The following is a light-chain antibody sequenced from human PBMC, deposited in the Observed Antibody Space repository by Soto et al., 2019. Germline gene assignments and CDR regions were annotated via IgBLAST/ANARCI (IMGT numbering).Light chain of an antibody. CDR1: HSLVNSDGNTY. V-gene: IGKV2-30*01. CDR3: MQGTHWPPT. CDR2: KVS. Sequence: DVVMTQSPLSLPVTLGQPASISCRSSHSLVNSDGNTYLNWFQQRPGQSPRRLIYKVSNRDSGVPDRISGSGSGTDFTLKISREAAEDVGVYYCMQGTHWPPTFGQGTKAEIK. J-gene: IGKJ1*01.